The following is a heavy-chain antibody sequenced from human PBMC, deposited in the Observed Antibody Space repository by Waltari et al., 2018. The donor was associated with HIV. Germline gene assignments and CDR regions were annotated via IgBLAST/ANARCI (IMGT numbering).Heavy chain of an antibody. D-gene: IGHD3-10*01. CDR3: ARDQGVLGFDP. CDR1: GFIFSNYR. Sequence: EVRLVESGGGLVQPGGSLRLSCKASGFIFSNYRMNWVRQAPGGVLEGVSYISSSISTIYYADSVTGRFTISRDNAKNSLYLQMNSLSAEDTAVYYCARDQGVLGFDPWGQGTLVTVSS. CDR2: ISSSISTI. J-gene: IGHJ5*02. V-gene: IGHV3-48*04.